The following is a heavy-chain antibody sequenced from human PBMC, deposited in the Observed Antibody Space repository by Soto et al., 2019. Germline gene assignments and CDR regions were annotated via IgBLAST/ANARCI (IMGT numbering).Heavy chain of an antibody. V-gene: IGHV1-46*03. CDR3: ATEWQNIVVVPAALGY. CDR2: INPSGGST. D-gene: IGHD2-2*01. J-gene: IGHJ4*02. Sequence: ASVKVSCKASGYTFTSYYMHWVRQAPGQGLEWMGIINPSGGSTGYAQKFQGRVTMTRDTSTSTVYMELSSLRSEDTAVYYCATEWQNIVVVPAALGYWGQGTLVTVSS. CDR1: GYTFTSYY.